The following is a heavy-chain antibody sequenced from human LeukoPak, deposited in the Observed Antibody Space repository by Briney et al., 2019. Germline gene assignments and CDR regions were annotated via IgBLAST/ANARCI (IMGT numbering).Heavy chain of an antibody. Sequence: GGSLRLSCAASGFTSSSYAMSWVRQAPGKGLEWVSAISGSGGSTYYADSVKGRFTISRDNSKNTLYLQMNSLRAEDTAVYYCAKDSRVVPAATYFQHWGQGTLVTVSS. D-gene: IGHD2-2*01. CDR2: ISGSGGST. J-gene: IGHJ1*01. CDR3: AKDSRVVPAATYFQH. V-gene: IGHV3-23*01. CDR1: GFTSSSYA.